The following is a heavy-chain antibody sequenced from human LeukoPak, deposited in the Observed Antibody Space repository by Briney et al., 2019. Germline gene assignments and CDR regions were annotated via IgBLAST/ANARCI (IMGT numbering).Heavy chain of an antibody. CDR2: IYYSGTT. J-gene: IGHJ4*02. CDR1: GGSISSYY. D-gene: IGHD3-22*01. Sequence: SETLSLTCTVSGGSISSYYWGWIRQPPGKGLEWVGSIYYSGTTYYNPSLKSRVTISVDTSKNQFSLRLSSVTAADTAVYFCARGHHYYFDSSGYPLYYFDYWGQGTLVTVSS. V-gene: IGHV4-39*07. CDR3: ARGHHYYFDSSGYPLYYFDY.